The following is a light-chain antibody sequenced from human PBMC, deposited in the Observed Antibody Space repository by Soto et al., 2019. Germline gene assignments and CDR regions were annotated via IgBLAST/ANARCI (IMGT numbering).Light chain of an antibody. CDR1: ISDVGIYNY. Sequence: SFLSPHASVRGSSGQSIAISCTGSISDVGIYNYVSWYQQHPGKVPKLIIYEVTNRPSGVSNRFSGSKYGNTASLTISGLQAEDEADYYCSSYTTSSTRGFGTGTKVT. J-gene: IGLJ1*01. V-gene: IGLV2-14*01. CDR3: SSYTTSSTRG. CDR2: EVT.